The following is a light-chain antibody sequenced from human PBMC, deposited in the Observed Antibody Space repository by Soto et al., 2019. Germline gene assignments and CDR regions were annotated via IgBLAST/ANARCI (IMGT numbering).Light chain of an antibody. V-gene: IGKV3-20*01. CDR1: QSVSSSH. CDR2: ATS. Sequence: EIVLTQSPGTLSLSPGERATLSCRASQSVSSSHLAWYQQKPGQAPRLLIYATSTRATGIPDRFSGSGSGSDFSLTISRLEPEDVAVFYCQQYGSSPFAYGQGPKLEIK. J-gene: IGKJ2*01. CDR3: QQYGSSPFA.